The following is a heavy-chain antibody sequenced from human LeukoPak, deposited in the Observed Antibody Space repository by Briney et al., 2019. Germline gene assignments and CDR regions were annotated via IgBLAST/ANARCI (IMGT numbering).Heavy chain of an antibody. D-gene: IGHD2-21*01. Sequence: SETLSLTCAVYGGSFSGYYWSWIRQPPGKGLEWIGEINHSGSTNYNPSLKSRVTISLDTSKTQFSLRLSSVTAADTAMYYCARHRGRFLTHCGTECYSGYDQWGQGALVAVAS. CDR2: INHSGST. CDR3: ARHRGRFLTHCGTECYSGYDQ. CDR1: GGSFSGYY. J-gene: IGHJ4*02. V-gene: IGHV4-34*01.